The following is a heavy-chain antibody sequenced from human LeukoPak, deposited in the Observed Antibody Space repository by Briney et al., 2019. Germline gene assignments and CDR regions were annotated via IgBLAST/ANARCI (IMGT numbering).Heavy chain of an antibody. D-gene: IGHD3-9*01. CDR1: GYSFSSYW. CDR2: IYPDDSDT. Sequence: GESLKISCKGSGYSFSSYWIGWVRQMPGKGLEWMGIIYPDDSDTRYSPSFQGQVTISADKSISTAYLQWSSLKASDTAMYYCARPGPYYDILTGYFDAFDIWGQGTMVTVSS. J-gene: IGHJ3*02. CDR3: ARPGPYYDILTGYFDAFDI. V-gene: IGHV5-51*01.